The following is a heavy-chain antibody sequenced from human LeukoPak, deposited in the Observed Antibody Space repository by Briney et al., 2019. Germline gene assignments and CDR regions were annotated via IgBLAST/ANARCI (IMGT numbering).Heavy chain of an antibody. D-gene: IGHD3-3*01. CDR2: VFYSGDV. J-gene: IGHJ3*02. CDR3: ARVTPLLLGVAIFDI. CDR1: GGYINGYY. Sequence: SKTLSLTCGVSGGYINGYYWSWIRQPPGKDLEWIGYVFYSGDVTYSPSLRGRVTMSVDTSKNHFSLNMTSVTAADTAMYYCARVTPLLLGVAIFDIWGQGTTVAVSS. V-gene: IGHV4-59*01.